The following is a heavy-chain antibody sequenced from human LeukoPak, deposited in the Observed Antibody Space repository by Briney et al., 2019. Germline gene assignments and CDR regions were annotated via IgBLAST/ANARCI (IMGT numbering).Heavy chain of an antibody. J-gene: IGHJ4*02. Sequence: AGGSLRLSCAASGFTFSNYSVTWVRQAPGKGLEWGSSITGGGDRTWHADSVMGGFTISRDNSKNTLYMQMNSLRAEDTAVYFCAKLSGSRPDCLRFDYWGQGTLVTVSS. D-gene: IGHD3-3*01. CDR2: ITGGGDRT. CDR3: AKLSGSRPDCLRFDY. CDR1: GFTFSNYS. V-gene: IGHV3-23*01.